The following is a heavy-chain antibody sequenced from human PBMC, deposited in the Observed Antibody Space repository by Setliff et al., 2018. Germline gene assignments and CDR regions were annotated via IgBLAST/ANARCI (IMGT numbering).Heavy chain of an antibody. Sequence: SETLSLTCGVSGGSFSGYYWSWIRQSPGGGLEWIGEINYSRVVNYKPSLKSRVSISLDTSKNQFSLRLTSLAAADTAVYYCARGSGSFPFDYWGLGTLVTVSS. CDR1: GGSFSGYY. CDR2: INYSRVV. D-gene: IGHD1-26*01. CDR3: ARGSGSFPFDY. V-gene: IGHV4-34*01. J-gene: IGHJ4*02.